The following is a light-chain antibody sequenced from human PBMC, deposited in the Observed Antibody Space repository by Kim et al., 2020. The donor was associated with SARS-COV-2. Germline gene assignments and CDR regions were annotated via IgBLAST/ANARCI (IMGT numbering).Light chain of an antibody. CDR3: AAWDDSLNGVV. V-gene: IGLV1-44*01. J-gene: IGLJ2*01. CDR2: RNN. CDR1: GSNSGSNT. Sequence: GQRFTSSCSGRGSNSGSNTVNWYQQLPGTAPKLLIYRNNQRPSGVPDRFSGSKSGTSASLAISGLQSEDEADYYCAAWDDSLNGVVFGGGTQLTVL.